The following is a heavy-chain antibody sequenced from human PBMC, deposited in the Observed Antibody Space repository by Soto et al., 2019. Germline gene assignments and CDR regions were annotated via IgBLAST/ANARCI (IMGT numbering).Heavy chain of an antibody. CDR3: GRDGDGYTIAFDI. J-gene: IGHJ3*02. CDR2: IIPILGTA. Sequence: QVQLVQSGAEVKKPGSSVKVSCKASGGTFSSYAISWVRQAPGQGLEWMGGIIPILGTANYAQKFQGRVRIPADKSTSTAYMELSSLRSEDTAVYYCGRDGDGYTIAFDIWGQGTMVTVSS. V-gene: IGHV1-69*06. D-gene: IGHD5-12*01. CDR1: GGTFSSYA.